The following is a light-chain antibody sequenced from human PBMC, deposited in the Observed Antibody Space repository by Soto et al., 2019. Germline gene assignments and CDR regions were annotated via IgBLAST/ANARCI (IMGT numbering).Light chain of an antibody. CDR3: SSYAASTPVV. CDR2: DVN. Sequence: QSALTQPASASVSLGQSITISCTGSSSHVGGYNFVSWYQQHPGKAPKLLIYDVNARASGVSNRFSGSKSGNSASLTISGRQDEDEADYYCSSYAASTPVVFGEGTKLTVL. CDR1: SSHVGGYNF. J-gene: IGLJ3*02. V-gene: IGLV2-14*01.